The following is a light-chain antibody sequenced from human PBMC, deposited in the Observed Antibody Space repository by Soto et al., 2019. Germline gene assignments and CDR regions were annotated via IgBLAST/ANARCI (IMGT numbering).Light chain of an antibody. Sequence: QSALTQPASVSGSPGQSITIACTGSSTDVGGYDSVAWYQQHPGKAPRLIIYEVNNRPSGVSNRFSASKSADTASLIISGLQAEDEADYYCSSYTTSTTYVFGTGTKVTVL. V-gene: IGLV2-14*01. CDR3: SSYTTSTTYV. CDR2: EVN. CDR1: STDVGGYDS. J-gene: IGLJ1*01.